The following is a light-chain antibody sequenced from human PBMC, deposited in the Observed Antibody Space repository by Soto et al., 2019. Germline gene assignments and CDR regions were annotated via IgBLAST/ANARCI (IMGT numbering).Light chain of an antibody. CDR3: QQANSFPYT. CDR2: AAS. J-gene: IGKJ2*01. V-gene: IGKV1-12*01. Sequence: DIQMTQSPSSVSASVGDRVTITCRASQGITSWLAWYQQKPGKAPKLLIYAASSLQSGRPSRFRGRVSGTEFTLTVCRAQTEDFAAYYCQQANSFPYTFGQGTKLEIK. CDR1: QGITSW.